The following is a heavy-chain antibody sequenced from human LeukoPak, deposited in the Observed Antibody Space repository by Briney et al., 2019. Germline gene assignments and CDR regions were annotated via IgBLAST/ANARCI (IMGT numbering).Heavy chain of an antibody. V-gene: IGHV3-30*04. CDR3: ARWEYSYGHDY. D-gene: IGHD5-18*01. CDR2: ISYDGSNK. J-gene: IGHJ4*02. Sequence: GGSLRLSCAASGFTFSSYAMHWVRQAPGKGLEWVAVISYDGSNKYYADSVKGRFTIPRDSSKNTLYLQMNSLRAEDTAVYYCARWEYSYGHDYWGQGTLVTVSS. CDR1: GFTFSSYA.